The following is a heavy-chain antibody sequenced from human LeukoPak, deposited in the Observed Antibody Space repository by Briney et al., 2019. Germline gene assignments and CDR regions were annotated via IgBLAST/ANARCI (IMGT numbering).Heavy chain of an antibody. CDR1: GFTFSSYS. J-gene: IGHJ4*02. D-gene: IGHD3-9*01. Sequence: SGGSLRLSCAASGFTFSSYSMNWVRQAPGKGLEWVSSISSSSSYIYYADSVKGRFTISRDNSKNTLYLQMNSLRAEDTAVYYCVVNEILTLFVWGQGALVTVSS. V-gene: IGHV3-21*04. CDR3: VVNEILTLFV. CDR2: ISSSSSYI.